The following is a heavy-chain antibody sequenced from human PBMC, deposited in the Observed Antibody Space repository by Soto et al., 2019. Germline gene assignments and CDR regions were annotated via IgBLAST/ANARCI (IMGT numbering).Heavy chain of an antibody. CDR3: AKDTDY. Sequence: GGSLRLSCAASGFTFDDYAMHWVRQAPGKGLEWVSGISWNSGSIGYADSVKGRFTISRDNAKNSLYLQMNSLRAEDTALYYCAKDTDYWGQGTLVTVSS. CDR2: ISWNSGSI. J-gene: IGHJ4*02. CDR1: GFTFDDYA. V-gene: IGHV3-9*01.